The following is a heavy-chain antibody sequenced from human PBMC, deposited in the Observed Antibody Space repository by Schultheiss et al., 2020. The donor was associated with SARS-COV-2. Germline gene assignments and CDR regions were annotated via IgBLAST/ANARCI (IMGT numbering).Heavy chain of an antibody. J-gene: IGHJ6*02. CDR2: ISASGGNT. V-gene: IGHV3-23*01. D-gene: IGHD1-1*01. CDR3: ARERGYGMDV. Sequence: GSLRLSCAASGFTFSSYAMSWVRQAPGKGLEWVSAISASGGNTYYADSVKGRFTISRDNAKNSLYLQMNSLRAEDTAVYYCARERGYGMDVWGQGTTVTVSS. CDR1: GFTFSSYA.